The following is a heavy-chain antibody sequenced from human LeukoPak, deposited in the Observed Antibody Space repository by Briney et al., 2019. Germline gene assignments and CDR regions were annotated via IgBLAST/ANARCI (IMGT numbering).Heavy chain of an antibody. J-gene: IGHJ4*02. CDR3: ATICSGTDCLIPD. D-gene: IGHD2-15*01. CDR2: INSDGRVT. CDR1: GFTVSRHW. V-gene: IGHV3-74*01. Sequence: PGGSLRLSCAASGFTVSRHWMHWVRQAPGKGLVWISRINSDGRVTDYADFVKGRFTISRDNAKSTVYLQINSLRDEDTAVYYCATICSGTDCLIPDWGQGTLVTVSS.